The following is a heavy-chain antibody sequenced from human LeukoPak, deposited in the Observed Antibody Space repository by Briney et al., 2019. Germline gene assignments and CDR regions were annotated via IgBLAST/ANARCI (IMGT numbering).Heavy chain of an antibody. CDR1: GDSVSRSDSY. V-gene: IGHV4-39*01. CDR2: IYYSGRT. CDR3: ARRRYYDGSGYLE. D-gene: IGHD3-22*01. Sequence: SETLSLTCSVSGDSVSRSDSYWDWIRQPPGKGLEWIGTIYYSGRTYYSPSLKSRVTMSVDPSNNLFSPNLRSVTAADTALYYCARRRYYDGSGYLEWGQGTLLSVSS. J-gene: IGHJ1*01.